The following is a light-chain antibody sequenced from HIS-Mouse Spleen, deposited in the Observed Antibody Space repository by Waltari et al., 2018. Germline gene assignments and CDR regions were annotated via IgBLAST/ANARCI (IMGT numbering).Light chain of an antibody. CDR3: SSYAGSNNLV. J-gene: IGLJ2*01. CDR1: SSDVGGSNY. CDR2: EVS. V-gene: IGLV2-8*01. Sequence: QSALTQPPSASGSPGQSVPISCTGTSSDVGGSNYVSWYQQHPGKAPKLMIYEVSTRPSGVPDRFSGSKSGNTASLTVSGLQAEDEADYYCSSYAGSNNLVFGGGTKLTVL.